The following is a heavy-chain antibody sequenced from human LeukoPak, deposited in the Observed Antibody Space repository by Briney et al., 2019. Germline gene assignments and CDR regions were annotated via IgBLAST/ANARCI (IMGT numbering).Heavy chain of an antibody. D-gene: IGHD1-7*01. CDR1: GYNFSSYW. J-gene: IGHJ4*02. Sequence: GESLKISCKGSGYNFSSYWIDWVRQMPGKGLEWMGTIYPGDSDTRYSPFFQGQVTISADKSIRTAYLQWNSLKASDTAMYYCARGGSSGTWQTIDSWGQGTLVTVSS. V-gene: IGHV5-51*01. CDR2: IYPGDSDT. CDR3: ARGGSSGTWQTIDS.